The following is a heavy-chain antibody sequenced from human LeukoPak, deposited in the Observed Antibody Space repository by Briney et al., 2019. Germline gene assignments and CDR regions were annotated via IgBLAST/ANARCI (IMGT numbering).Heavy chain of an antibody. CDR3: AKVNDREQLVGY. V-gene: IGHV3-11*04. CDR1: GFTFSDYY. CDR2: ISSSGSTI. J-gene: IGHJ4*02. Sequence: PGGSLRLSCAASGFTFSDYYMSWIRQASGRGLEWVSYISSSGSTIYYADSVKGRFTISRDNSKNTLYLQMNSLRAEDTAVYYCAKVNDREQLVGYWGQGTLVTVSS. D-gene: IGHD6-6*01.